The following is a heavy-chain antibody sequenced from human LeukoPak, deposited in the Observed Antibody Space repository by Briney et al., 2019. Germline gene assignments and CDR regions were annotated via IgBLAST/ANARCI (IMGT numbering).Heavy chain of an antibody. CDR2: IYTSGST. CDR1: GGSISSGDYY. Sequence: SQTLSLTCTVSGGSISSGDYYWNWIRQPAGKGLEWIGRIYTSGSTNYNLSLKSPVTISLDTSKNQFSLKLSSVTAADTAVYYCARALGGGSYYYYYMDAWGKGTTVTISS. V-gene: IGHV4-61*02. CDR3: ARALGGGSYYYYYMDA. D-gene: IGHD3-16*01. J-gene: IGHJ6*03.